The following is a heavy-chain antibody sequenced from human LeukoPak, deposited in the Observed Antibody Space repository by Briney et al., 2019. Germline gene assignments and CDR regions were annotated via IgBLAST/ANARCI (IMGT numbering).Heavy chain of an antibody. V-gene: IGHV5-51*01. CDR2: IYPGDSDT. Sequence: GESLKISCKGAGYSFTSSWIAWVRQMPGKGLEWMGIIYPGDSDTRYSPSFQGQVTISADKSISTAYLQWSSLKASDTAMYYCARGGGHYYGSGSYYNRSYYYYGMDVWGQGTTVTVSS. J-gene: IGHJ6*02. D-gene: IGHD3-10*01. CDR3: ARGGGHYYGSGSYYNRSYYYYGMDV. CDR1: GYSFTSSW.